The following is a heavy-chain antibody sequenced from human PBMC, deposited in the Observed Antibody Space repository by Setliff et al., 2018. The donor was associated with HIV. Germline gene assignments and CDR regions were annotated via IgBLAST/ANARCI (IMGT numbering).Heavy chain of an antibody. Sequence: GESLKISCKASGYSFTNFWIGWVRQMPGGGLEWMGIVHPGNSETRYSLPFEGQVTISADRSITTAFLQWSSLKASDTAIYYCATLQPDSVDVWGQGTTVTVSS. CDR2: VHPGNSET. CDR1: GYSFTNFW. V-gene: IGHV5-51*01. J-gene: IGHJ6*02. CDR3: ATLQPDSVDV.